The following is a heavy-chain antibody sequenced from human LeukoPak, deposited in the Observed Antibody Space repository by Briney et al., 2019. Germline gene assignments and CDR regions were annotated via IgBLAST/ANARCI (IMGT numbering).Heavy chain of an antibody. D-gene: IGHD3-10*01. CDR3: ARSYGSGSYMAPDWFDP. V-gene: IGHV4-59*08. J-gene: IGHJ5*02. CDR1: GGSISSYY. CDR2: IYYSGST. Sequence: SETLSLTCTVSGGSISSYYWSWIRQPPGKGLEWIGYIYYSGSTNYNPSLKSRVTISVDTSKNQFSLKLSSVTAADTAVYYCARSYGSGSYMAPDWFDPWGQGTLVTVSS.